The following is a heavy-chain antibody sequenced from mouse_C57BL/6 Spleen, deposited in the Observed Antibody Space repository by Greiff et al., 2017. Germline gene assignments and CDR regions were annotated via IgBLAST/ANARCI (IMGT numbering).Heavy chain of an antibody. CDR2: ISYDGSN. Sequence: ESGPGLVKPSQSLSLTCSVTGYSITSGYYWNWIRQFPGNKLEWMGYISYDGSNNYNPSLKNRISITRDTSKNQFFLKLNSVTTEDTATYYCARRHYYGSSPYYFDYWGQGTTLTVSS. J-gene: IGHJ2*01. D-gene: IGHD1-1*01. V-gene: IGHV3-6*01. CDR1: GYSITSGYY. CDR3: ARRHYYGSSPYYFDY.